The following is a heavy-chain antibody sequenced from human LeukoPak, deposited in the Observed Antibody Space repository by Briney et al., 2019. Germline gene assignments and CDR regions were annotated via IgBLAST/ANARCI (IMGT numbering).Heavy chain of an antibody. CDR1: GFTFSSYT. J-gene: IGHJ4*02. CDR2: ISSGSNYI. V-gene: IGHV3-21*06. CDR3: ARGQNARQQLNLFDY. Sequence: GGSLRLSCAASGFTFSSYTMNWVRQAPGKGLEWVSSISSGSNYIYYADSVKGRFTISRDSAKNSLYLQMNSLSAEDTAVYYCARGQNARQQLNLFDYWGQGSQVTVSS. D-gene: IGHD6-13*01.